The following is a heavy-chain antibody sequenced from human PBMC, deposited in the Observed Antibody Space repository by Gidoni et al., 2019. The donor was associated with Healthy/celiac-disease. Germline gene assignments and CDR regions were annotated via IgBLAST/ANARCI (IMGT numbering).Heavy chain of an antibody. D-gene: IGHD5-18*01. Sequence: QVQLVQSGAEVKKPGASVKVSCKASGYTFTSYYMPWVRQAPGQGLEWMGIINPSGGSTSYAQKFQGRVTMTRDTSTSTVYMELSSLRSEDTAVYYCARDGRADTAMVSGYGGNSELDYWGQGTLVTVSS. CDR1: GYTFTSYY. CDR2: INPSGGST. J-gene: IGHJ4*02. V-gene: IGHV1-46*03. CDR3: ARDGRADTAMVSGYGGNSELDY.